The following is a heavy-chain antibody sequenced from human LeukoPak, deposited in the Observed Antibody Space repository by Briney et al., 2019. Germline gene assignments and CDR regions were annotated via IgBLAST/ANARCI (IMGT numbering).Heavy chain of an antibody. V-gene: IGHV4-39*01. CDR2: IYYSGST. Sequence: SETLSLTCTVSGDPISSSTYYWGWIRQPPGKGLEWIGSIYYSGSTYYNPSLKSRVTISVDTSKNQFSLKLRSVSDADTAVYYCARQGDFWSGYPSDYWGQGTLVTVSS. CDR1: GDPISSSTYY. D-gene: IGHD3-3*01. J-gene: IGHJ4*02. CDR3: ARQGDFWSGYPSDY.